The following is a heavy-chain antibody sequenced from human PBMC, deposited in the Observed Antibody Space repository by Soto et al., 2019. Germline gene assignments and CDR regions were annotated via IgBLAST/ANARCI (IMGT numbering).Heavy chain of an antibody. J-gene: IGHJ4*02. V-gene: IGHV1-18*01. CDR2: ISAYNGNT. CDR3: ARDYDPRYYDILGY. CDR1: GYTFTSYG. D-gene: IGHD3-9*01. Sequence: QVQLVQSGAEVKKPGASVKVSCKASGYTFTSYGISWVRQAPGQGLEWMGWISAYNGNTNYAQKLQGRVTMTPDTSTSTAYMERRSLRSDDTAVYYCARDYDPRYYDILGYWGQGTLVTVSS.